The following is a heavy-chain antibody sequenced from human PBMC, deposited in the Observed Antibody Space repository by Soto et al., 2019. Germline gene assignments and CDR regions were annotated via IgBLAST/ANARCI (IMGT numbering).Heavy chain of an antibody. CDR2: IYYSGST. CDR1: GGSISSYY. J-gene: IGHJ3*02. CDR3: AGMKDIVVVVAADDAFDI. V-gene: IGHV4-59*01. D-gene: IGHD2-15*01. Sequence: SETLSLTCTVSGGSISSYYWSWIRQPPGKGLEWIGYIYYSGSTNYNPSLKSRVTISVDTSKNQFSLKLSSVTAADTAVYYCAGMKDIVVVVAADDAFDIWGQGTMVTVSS.